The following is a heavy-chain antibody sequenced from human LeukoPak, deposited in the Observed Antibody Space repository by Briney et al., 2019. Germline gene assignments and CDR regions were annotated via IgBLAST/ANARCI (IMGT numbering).Heavy chain of an antibody. CDR1: DGSIRNYY. V-gene: IGHV4-59*01. CDR3: ARGASTFDY. Sequence: KPSETLSLTCTVSDGSIRNYYWSWIRQPPGKGLEWIGYIYYSGSTTYNPYLKSRVTMSVDMSKNQFSLRLNSVTAADTAVYYCARGASTFDYWGQGTLVTLSS. D-gene: IGHD2-2*01. J-gene: IGHJ4*02. CDR2: IYYSGST.